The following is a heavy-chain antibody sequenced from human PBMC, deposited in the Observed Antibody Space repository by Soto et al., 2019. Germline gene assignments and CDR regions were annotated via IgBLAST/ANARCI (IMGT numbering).Heavy chain of an antibody. Sequence: AAVKVSCKACGCTFTRYGISWVRQAPGQGLEWMGWISAYNGNTNYAQKLQGRVTMTTDTSTSTAYMELRSLRSDDTAVYYCARVGGIAYCGGDCYSAYAFDIWGQGTMVTVSS. J-gene: IGHJ3*02. CDR2: ISAYNGNT. CDR1: GCTFTRYG. D-gene: IGHD2-21*02. V-gene: IGHV1-18*01. CDR3: ARVGGIAYCGGDCYSAYAFDI.